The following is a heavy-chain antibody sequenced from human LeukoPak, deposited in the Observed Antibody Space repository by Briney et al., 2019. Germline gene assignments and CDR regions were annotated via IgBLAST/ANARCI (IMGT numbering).Heavy chain of an antibody. D-gene: IGHD3-16*02. CDR1: GGSVSSGSYY. CDR3: ARGFFGGLIVDDAFDI. V-gene: IGHV4-61*01. CDR2: IHYSGST. Sequence: PSETLSLTCTVSGGSVSSGSYYWSWIRQPPGKGLEWIGYIHYSGSTNYNPSLKSRVTISVDTSKNQFSLKLSSVTAADTAVYYCARGFFGGLIVDDAFDIWGQGTMVTVSS. J-gene: IGHJ3*02.